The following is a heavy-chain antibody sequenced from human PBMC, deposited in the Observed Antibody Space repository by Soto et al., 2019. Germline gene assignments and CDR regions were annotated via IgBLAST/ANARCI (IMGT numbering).Heavy chain of an antibody. D-gene: IGHD2-2*01. CDR2: IIPIFGTA. Sequence: SLKVSCKASGGTFSSYAISWVRQAPGQGLEWMGGIIPIFGTASYAQKFQGRVTITADESTSTAYMELSSLRSEDTAVYYCASPVPAAPVYYYYGMDVWGQGTTVTVSS. CDR3: ASPVPAAPVYYYYGMDV. CDR1: GGTFSSYA. V-gene: IGHV1-69*13. J-gene: IGHJ6*02.